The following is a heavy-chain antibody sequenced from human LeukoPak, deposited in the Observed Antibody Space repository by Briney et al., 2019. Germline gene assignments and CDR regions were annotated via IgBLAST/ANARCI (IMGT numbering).Heavy chain of an antibody. CDR2: VNHSGST. J-gene: IGHJ4*02. D-gene: IGHD2-2*01. CDR3: ARGRDEEYQLLIYFDY. V-gene: IGHV4-34*01. CDR1: GGSFSGYY. Sequence: SETLSLTCAVYGGSFSGYYWSWIGQPPGKGLEWIGEVNHSGSTNYNQSLKSRVTISVDTYKHQFSLKMSSVTAADTAVYYCARGRDEEYQLLIYFDYWGQGTLVTVSS.